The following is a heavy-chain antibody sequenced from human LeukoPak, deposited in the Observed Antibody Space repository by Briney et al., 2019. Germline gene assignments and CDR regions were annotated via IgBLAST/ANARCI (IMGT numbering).Heavy chain of an antibody. D-gene: IGHD6-19*01. J-gene: IGHJ5*02. CDR1: ELTCSNYV. CDR3: VKVGGGGGWYWSP. Sequence: GGSLRLSCTGAELTCSNYVMSWVRQAPGKRLEWVSGISDSGDNTDYADSVKGRFTISRANSKNTLFLQMNILRVEDTAVYYCVKVGGGGGWYWSPWGQGTLVSVSS. CDR2: ISDSGDNT. V-gene: IGHV3-23*01.